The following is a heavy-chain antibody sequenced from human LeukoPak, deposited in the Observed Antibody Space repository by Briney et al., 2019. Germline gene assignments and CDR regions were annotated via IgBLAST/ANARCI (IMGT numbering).Heavy chain of an antibody. V-gene: IGHV3-11*04. CDR3: ARDKSRYCSGGSCYSGAPVDY. J-gene: IGHJ4*02. Sequence: GGSLRLSCAASGFTFSDYYMSWIRQVPGEGLEWVSYIDRSGTTIHYADSVKGRFTISWDNAKKSLYLQMNSLRAEDTAVYYCARDKSRYCSGGSCYSGAPVDYWGQGTLVTVSS. CDR1: GFTFSDYY. CDR2: IDRSGTTI. D-gene: IGHD2-15*01.